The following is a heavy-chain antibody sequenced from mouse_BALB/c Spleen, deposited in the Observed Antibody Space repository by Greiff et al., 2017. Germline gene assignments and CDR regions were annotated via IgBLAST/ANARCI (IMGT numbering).Heavy chain of an antibody. J-gene: IGHJ1*01. Sequence: VKLVESGPGLVQPSQSLSITCTVSGFSLTSYGVHWVRQSPGKGLEWLGVIWSGGSTDYNAAFISRLSISKDNSKSQVFFKMNSLQANDTAIYYCARKALQFITTANWYFDVWGAGTTVTVSS. CDR1: GFSLTSYG. D-gene: IGHD1-2*01. V-gene: IGHV2-2*02. CDR2: IWSGGST. CDR3: ARKALQFITTANWYFDV.